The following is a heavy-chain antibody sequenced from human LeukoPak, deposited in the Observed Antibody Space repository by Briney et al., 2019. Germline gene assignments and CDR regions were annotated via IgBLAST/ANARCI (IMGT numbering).Heavy chain of an antibody. CDR2: IYYSGST. CDR1: GGSISSGGYY. D-gene: IGHD3-10*01. V-gene: IGHV4-31*03. CDR3: ARDTTMVRGSRLGFDI. Sequence: TLSLTCTVSGGSISSGGYYWSWIRQHPGTGLEWLGYIYYSGSTYYNPSLKSRLTISVDTSKNQFSLKLSSVTAADTAVYYCARDTTMVRGSRLGFDIWGQGTMVTVSS. J-gene: IGHJ3*02.